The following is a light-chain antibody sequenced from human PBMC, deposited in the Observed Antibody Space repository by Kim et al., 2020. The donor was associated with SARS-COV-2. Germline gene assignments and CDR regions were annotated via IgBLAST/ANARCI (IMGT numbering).Light chain of an antibody. CDR2: KAS. CDR1: QSISSW. Sequence: DIQMTQSPSTLSESVGDRVTITCRASQSISSWLAWYQQKPGKAPKLLIYKASSLESGVPSRFSGSGSGTEFTLTISSLQPDDFATYYCQQYNSYSWTFGKGTKVDIK. CDR3: QQYNSYSWT. J-gene: IGKJ1*01. V-gene: IGKV1-5*03.